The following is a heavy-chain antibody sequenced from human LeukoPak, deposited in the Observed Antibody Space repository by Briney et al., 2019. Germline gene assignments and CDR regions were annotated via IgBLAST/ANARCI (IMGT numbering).Heavy chain of an antibody. CDR3: ARLQSGGNNGS. CDR2: IYYGGST. J-gene: IGHJ5*02. D-gene: IGHD4-23*01. V-gene: IGHV4-39*01. CDR1: GGSIIRSSYY. Sequence: SETLSLTCTVSGGSIIRSSYYWGWIRQPPGKGLEWIGNIYYGGSTYYNPSLKSRVTISVDTSKNQFSLKLSSVTAADTAVYYCARLQSGGNNGSWGQGKLVTVSS.